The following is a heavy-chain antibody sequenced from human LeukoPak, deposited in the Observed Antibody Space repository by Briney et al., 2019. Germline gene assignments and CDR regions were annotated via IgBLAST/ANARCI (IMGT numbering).Heavy chain of an antibody. Sequence: SGTLSLTCAVSGGSISSCNWWSWVRQPPGKGLEWIGEIHHSGSTNYNPSLKSRVTISVDKSRNQFSLKLSSVTAADTAVYYCARDEGRSGYYHYFDYWGQGTLVTVSS. V-gene: IGHV4-4*02. CDR3: ARDEGRSGYYHYFDY. J-gene: IGHJ4*02. CDR1: GGSISSCNW. CDR2: IHHSGST. D-gene: IGHD3-22*01.